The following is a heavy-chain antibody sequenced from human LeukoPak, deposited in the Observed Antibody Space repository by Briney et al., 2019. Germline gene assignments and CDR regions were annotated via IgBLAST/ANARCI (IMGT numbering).Heavy chain of an antibody. J-gene: IGHJ4*02. D-gene: IGHD6-13*01. CDR1: GFTFSSYA. CDR2: ISYDGGDK. Sequence: GGSLRLSCAASGFTFSSYAMHWVRQAPGKGLEWVALISYDGGDKYYADSVKGRFTISRDNSKNTLYLQMNSLRPEDTAVYYCARGAYSSSWLNFDYWGQGTLVPVSS. CDR3: ARGAYSSSWLNFDY. V-gene: IGHV3-30*04.